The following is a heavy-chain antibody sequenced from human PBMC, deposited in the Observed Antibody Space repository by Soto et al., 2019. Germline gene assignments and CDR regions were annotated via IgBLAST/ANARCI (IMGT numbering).Heavy chain of an antibody. CDR1: GFTFSSYA. D-gene: IGHD2-2*02. V-gene: IGHV3-23*01. CDR2: ISGSGGST. CDR3: ARMVPQLLYFWYFDL. Sequence: EVQLLESGGGLVQPGGSLRLSCAASGFTFSSYAMSWVHQAPGKGLEWVSAISGSGGSTYYADSVKGRFTISRDNSKNTLYLQMNSLRAEDTAVYYCARMVPQLLYFWYFDLWGRGTLVTVSS. J-gene: IGHJ2*01.